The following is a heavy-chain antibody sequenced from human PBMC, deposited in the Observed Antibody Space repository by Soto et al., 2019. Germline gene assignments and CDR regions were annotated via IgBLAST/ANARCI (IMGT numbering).Heavy chain of an antibody. V-gene: IGHV3-33*01. CDR3: ARGFGYYYHHMDV. Sequence: GGSLRLSCAASGFTFGDYGIHWVRQAPGKGLEWVAVIWSDGSNKYYADSVKGRFTISRDNSKNTLFLQMSSLRAEDTAVYYCARGFGYYYHHMDVWGKGTTVTVSS. CDR2: IWSDGSNK. CDR1: GFTFGDYG. J-gene: IGHJ6*03. D-gene: IGHD3-16*01.